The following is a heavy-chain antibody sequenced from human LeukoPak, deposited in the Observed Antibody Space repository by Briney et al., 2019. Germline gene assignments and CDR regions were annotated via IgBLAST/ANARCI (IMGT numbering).Heavy chain of an antibody. V-gene: IGHV1-46*01. CDR3: ARAGGDYYYDSSGRFDY. D-gene: IGHD3-22*01. Sequence: GASVKVSCKASGYTFTSYYMHWVRQAPGQGLEWMGIINPSGGSTSYAQKFQGRVTMTRDMSTSAVYMELSSLRSEDTAVYYCARAGGDYYYDSSGRFDYWGQGTLVTVSP. CDR2: INPSGGST. CDR1: GYTFTSYY. J-gene: IGHJ4*02.